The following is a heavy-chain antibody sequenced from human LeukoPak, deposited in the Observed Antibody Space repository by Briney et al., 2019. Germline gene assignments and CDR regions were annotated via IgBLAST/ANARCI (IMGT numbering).Heavy chain of an antibody. V-gene: IGHV3-33*01. CDR3: ARGGISLWGMDV. D-gene: IGHD2-15*01. CDR2: IWYDGSEK. J-gene: IGHJ6*02. Sequence: GGSLRLSCAASGFTFSHYGMHWVRQAPGKGLEWVAVIWYDGSEKYYADSVKGRFTISSDNSKNTVYVQMNSLRVEDTAVYYCARGGISLWGMDVWGQGTTVTVSS. CDR1: GFTFSHYG.